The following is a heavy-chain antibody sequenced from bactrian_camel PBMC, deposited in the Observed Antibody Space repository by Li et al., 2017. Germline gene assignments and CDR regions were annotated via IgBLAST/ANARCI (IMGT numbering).Heavy chain of an antibody. D-gene: IGHD4*01. V-gene: IGHV3S53*01. J-gene: IGHJ4*01. Sequence: HVQLVESGGGSVQAGGSLRLSCVASGNTYSMVCMAWFRQAPGKEREGVATIDRGGSTTYADSVKGRFTISEDNAKNTVYLQMDSLKPEDTGTYYCAADPIRRPNVGCSAWIAPFLEQEGRGTQVTVS. CDR2: IDRGGST. CDR1: GNTYSMVC.